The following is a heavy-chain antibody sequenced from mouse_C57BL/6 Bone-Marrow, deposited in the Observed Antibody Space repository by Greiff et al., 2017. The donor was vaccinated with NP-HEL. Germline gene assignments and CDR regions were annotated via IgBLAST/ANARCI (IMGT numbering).Heavy chain of an antibody. D-gene: IGHD1-1*01. Sequence: EVKLVESGPGLVKPSQSLSLTCSVTGYSIISGYYWNWIRQFPGNKLEWMAYISYAGSNKYNPSLKNRISITRDISKNQFFLKLTSVTTEDTATYYCAREGGYYGSPFAYWGQGTLVTVSA. V-gene: IGHV3-6*01. CDR1: GYSIISGYY. CDR3: AREGGYYGSPFAY. CDR2: ISYAGSN. J-gene: IGHJ3*01.